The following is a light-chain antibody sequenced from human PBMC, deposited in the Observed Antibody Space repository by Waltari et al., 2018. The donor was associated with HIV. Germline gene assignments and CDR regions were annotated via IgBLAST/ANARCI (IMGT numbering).Light chain of an antibody. CDR2: KVS. CDR1: QSLVYTDANTY. CDR3: MQGTHWPSYS. Sequence: VLLTQSPRSLPVTRGQPASISCRSNQSLVYTDANTYLHWFYQRPGQSPRRLNYKVSNRDSGVPDRFSGSGSGTDFTLTISGVEADDVGIYYCMQGTHWPSYSFGQGTKLEI. V-gene: IGKV2-30*01. J-gene: IGKJ2*03.